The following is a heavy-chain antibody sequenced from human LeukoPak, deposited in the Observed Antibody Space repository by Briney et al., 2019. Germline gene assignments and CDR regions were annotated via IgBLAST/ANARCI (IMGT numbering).Heavy chain of an antibody. CDR2: ISAYNGNT. CDR3: ARFDSSGYAENFDY. J-gene: IGHJ4*02. D-gene: IGHD3-22*01. V-gene: IGHV1-18*01. CDR1: GYTFTSYG. Sequence: ASVKVSCKASGYTFTSYGISWVRQAPGQGLEWMGWISAYNGNTNYAQKLQGRVTMATDTSTSTAYMELRSLRSGDTAVYYCARFDSSGYAENFDYWGQGTLVTVSS.